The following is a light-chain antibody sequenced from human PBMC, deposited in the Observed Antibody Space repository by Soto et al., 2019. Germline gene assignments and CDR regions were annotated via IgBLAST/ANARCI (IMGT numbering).Light chain of an antibody. CDR2: DTS. CDR1: QSISSY. V-gene: IGKV1-39*01. Sequence: DIQMTQSPSSLSASVGGRVTITFRASQSISSYLNWHQHRPGKAPKLLISDTSTLESGVPSNFSGPGYGTDFPLTISSLPPADFATSSCQQPFSLPRTFGPGTKVAIK. CDR3: QQPFSLPRT. J-gene: IGKJ3*01.